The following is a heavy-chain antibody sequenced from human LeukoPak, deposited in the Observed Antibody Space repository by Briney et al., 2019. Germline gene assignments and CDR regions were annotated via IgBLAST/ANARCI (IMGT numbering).Heavy chain of an antibody. CDR3: ARVNYYDSSGNHGAFDI. D-gene: IGHD3-22*01. Sequence: GGSLRLSCAASGFTFSSYSMNWVRQAPGKGLEWVSSISGSSSYIYYADSVKGRFTISRDNAKNSLYLQMNSLRAEDTAVYYCARVNYYDSSGNHGAFDIWGQGTMVTVSS. J-gene: IGHJ3*02. V-gene: IGHV3-21*01. CDR1: GFTFSSYS. CDR2: ISGSSSYI.